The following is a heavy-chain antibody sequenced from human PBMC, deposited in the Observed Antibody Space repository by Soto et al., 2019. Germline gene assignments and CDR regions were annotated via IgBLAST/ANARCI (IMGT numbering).Heavy chain of an antibody. CDR2: IYLSGSS. CDR3: ARASGLSIYNWFEP. Sequence: SETLSLTCSVSNGSTNGSYSNWIRNSSEKGLEWMGQIYLSGSSMYSPTVESRVTLSVDSAKRQVALRLTSVTGAGASVYFCARASGLSIYNWFEPWGQGILVNVSS. J-gene: IGHJ5*02. CDR1: NGSTNGSY. D-gene: IGHD6-6*01. V-gene: IGHV4-4*07.